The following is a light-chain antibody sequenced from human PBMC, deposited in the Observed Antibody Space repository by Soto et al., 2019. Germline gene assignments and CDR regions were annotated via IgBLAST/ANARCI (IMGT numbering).Light chain of an antibody. CDR2: AAS. V-gene: IGKV1-39*01. CDR1: RSISNY. CDR3: SQSYSVPR. J-gene: IGKJ1*01. Sequence: DIQMTQSPSSLSASVGDRVTITCRASRSISNYLNWYQQKSGKVPRLLIYAASSLQPGVPSRFKGTGTGTAFTLTITRLPPEDSATFYRSQSYSVPRFGPGTRVDLK.